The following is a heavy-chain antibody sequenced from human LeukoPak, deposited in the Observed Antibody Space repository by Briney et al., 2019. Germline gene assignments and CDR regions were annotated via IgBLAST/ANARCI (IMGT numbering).Heavy chain of an antibody. CDR2: IYYSGST. J-gene: IGHJ2*01. CDR1: GGSISSYY. CDR3: ARRGPYCGGDCYTYWYFDL. V-gene: IGHV4-59*01. D-gene: IGHD2-21*02. Sequence: PSETLSLTCTVSGGSISSYYWSWIRQPPGKGLEWIGYIYYSGSTNYNPSLKSRVSISGDTSKNQFSLKLSSVTAADTAVYYCARRGPYCGGDCYTYWYFDLWGRGTLVTVSS.